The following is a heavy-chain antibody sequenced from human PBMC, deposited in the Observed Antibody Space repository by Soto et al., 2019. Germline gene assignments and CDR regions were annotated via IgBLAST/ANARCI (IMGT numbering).Heavy chain of an antibody. J-gene: IGHJ6*02. Sequence: GASVKVFSKASGYTFTSYYMHWVRQAPRQGLEWMGWINPNSGGTNYAQKFQGRVTMTKDTSISTAYLELCRLRSADTAADYCSREGAREYSSSDGGKNNYYYYGMDVWGQGTTVTVSS. V-gene: IGHV1-2*02. CDR2: INPNSGGT. D-gene: IGHD6-6*01. CDR1: GYTFTSYY. CDR3: SREGAREYSSSDGGKNNYYYYGMDV.